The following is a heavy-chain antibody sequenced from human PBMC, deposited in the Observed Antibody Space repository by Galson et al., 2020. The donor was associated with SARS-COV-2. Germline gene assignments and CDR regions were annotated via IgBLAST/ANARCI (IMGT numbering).Heavy chain of an antibody. Sequence: GGSLRLSCAASGFTFSSYDMHWVRQATGKGLEWVSAIGTAGDTYYPGSVKGRFTISRENAKNSLYLQMNSLRAGDTAVYYCARGDIVVVPAAMGANDYYYYYMDVWGKGTTVTVSS. V-gene: IGHV3-13*01. J-gene: IGHJ6*03. CDR3: ARGDIVVVPAAMGANDYYYYYMDV. CDR1: GFTFSSYD. CDR2: IGTAGDT. D-gene: IGHD2-2*01.